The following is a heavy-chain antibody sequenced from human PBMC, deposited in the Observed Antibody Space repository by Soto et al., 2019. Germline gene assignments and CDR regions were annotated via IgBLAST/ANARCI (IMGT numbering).Heavy chain of an antibody. V-gene: IGHV3-53*01. CDR2: IFSSGST. J-gene: IGHJ4*02. D-gene: IGHD2-15*01. CDR3: ASSGPRYYFDY. CDR1: GFTVNTNH. Sequence: GSLRLSCAASGFTVNTNHMSWVRQAPGKGLEWVSVIFSSGSTYYTDSVKGRFTISRDNSKNTLYLQMNSLRAEDTAIYYCASSGPRYYFDYWGQGTLVTVSS.